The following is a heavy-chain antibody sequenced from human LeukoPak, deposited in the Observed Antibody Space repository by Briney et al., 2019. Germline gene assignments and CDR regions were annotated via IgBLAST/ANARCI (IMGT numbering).Heavy chain of an antibody. Sequence: ASPTLSPNCSVAGGFIGSHYWSWIRRPPGRGLGCIGYIFFTGSTKYNPSLQSRVTISRDMSKKQFSLSLMSVTAADTGVYFCASMPMTTLVFDWGGQGSLVTVSP. J-gene: IGHJ4*02. CDR1: GGFIGSHY. CDR3: ASMPMTTLVFDW. CDR2: IFFTGST. D-gene: IGHD3-10*01. V-gene: IGHV4-59*11.